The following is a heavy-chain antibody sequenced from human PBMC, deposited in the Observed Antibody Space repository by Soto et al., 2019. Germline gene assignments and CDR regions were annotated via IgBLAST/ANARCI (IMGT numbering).Heavy chain of an antibody. D-gene: IGHD3-9*01. J-gene: IGHJ4*02. Sequence: QVHLVQSGAEVKKPGASVKVSCKASGYSLSNHGITWVRQAPGQGLEWMGWISGSNGNTRYAQRFQGRVTVTTDTAPRASYIELRSLRSDATAVYYCAGVGEPYDLFTGTFDYWGQGTLVTVSS. V-gene: IGHV1-18*01. CDR2: ISGSNGNT. CDR1: GYSLSNHG. CDR3: AGVGEPYDLFTGTFDY.